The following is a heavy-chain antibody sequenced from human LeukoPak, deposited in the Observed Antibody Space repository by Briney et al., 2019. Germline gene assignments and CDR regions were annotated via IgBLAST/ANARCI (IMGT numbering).Heavy chain of an antibody. V-gene: IGHV3-23*01. J-gene: IGHJ5*02. D-gene: IGHD3-3*01. Sequence: GGSLRLSCAASGFIFRSYGMNWVRQAPGKGLEWVSAISGSGGSTYYADSVKGRFTISRDNSKNTLYLQMNSLRAEDTAVYYCAKDLQTYYDFWSGPNWFDPWGQGTLVTVSS. CDR1: GFIFRSYG. CDR2: ISGSGGST. CDR3: AKDLQTYYDFWSGPNWFDP.